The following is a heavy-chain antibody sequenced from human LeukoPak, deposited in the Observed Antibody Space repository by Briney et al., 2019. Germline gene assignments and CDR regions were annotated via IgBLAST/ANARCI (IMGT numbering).Heavy chain of an antibody. V-gene: IGHV3-23*01. CDR3: AKISSGLLHRY. CDR1: GFTFSGYA. J-gene: IGHJ4*02. Sequence: GGSLRLSCAASGFTFSGYAMSWVRQAPGKGLEWVSAISGSGGSTYYADSVKGRFTISRDNSKNTLYLQMNSLRAEDTAVYYGAKISSGLLHRYWGQGTLVTVSS. D-gene: IGHD3-22*01. CDR2: ISGSGGST.